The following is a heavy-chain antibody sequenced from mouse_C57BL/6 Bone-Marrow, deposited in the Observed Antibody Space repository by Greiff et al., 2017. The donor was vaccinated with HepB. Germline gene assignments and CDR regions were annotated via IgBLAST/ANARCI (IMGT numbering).Heavy chain of an antibody. V-gene: IGHV1-7*01. CDR3: ARRMGFDY. D-gene: IGHD2-3*01. CDR2: INPSSGYT. Sequence: VQLQQSGAELAKPGASVKLSCKASGYTFTSYWMHWVKQRPGQGLEWIGDINPSSGYTKYNQKFKDKATLTADKYSSTAYMQLSSLTYEDSAVYYCARRMGFDYWGQGTTLTVSS. CDR1: GYTFTSYW. J-gene: IGHJ2*01.